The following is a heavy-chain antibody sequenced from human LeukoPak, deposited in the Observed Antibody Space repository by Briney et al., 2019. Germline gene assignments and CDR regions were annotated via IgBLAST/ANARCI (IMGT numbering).Heavy chain of an antibody. J-gene: IGHJ4*02. V-gene: IGHV3-23*01. D-gene: IGHD6-19*01. CDR1: GFTFSIYA. CDR2: ISGSGGST. CDR3: ARAVAGPSGRFDY. Sequence: GGSLRLSCAASGFTFSIYAMSWVRQAPGKGLEWVSAISGSGGSTYYADSVKGRFTISRDNAKNSLYLQMNSLRVEDTAVYYCARAVAGPSGRFDYWGQGTLVTVSS.